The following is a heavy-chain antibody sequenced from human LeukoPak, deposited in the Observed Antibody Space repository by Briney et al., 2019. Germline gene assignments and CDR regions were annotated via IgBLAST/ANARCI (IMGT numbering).Heavy chain of an antibody. CDR1: GGSISSGGYY. V-gene: IGHV4-31*03. CDR2: IYYSGST. D-gene: IGHD1-14*01. CDR3: ARDARNRGYFDY. Sequence: PSQTLSLTCTVSGGSISSGGYYWSWIRQHPGKGLEWIGYIYYSGSTYYNPSLKSRVTISVDTSKNQFSLKLSSVTAADTAVYYCARDARNRGYFDYWGQGTLVTVSS. J-gene: IGHJ4*02.